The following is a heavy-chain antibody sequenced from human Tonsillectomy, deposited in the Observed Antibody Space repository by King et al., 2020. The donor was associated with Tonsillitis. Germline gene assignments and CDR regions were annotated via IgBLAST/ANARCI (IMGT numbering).Heavy chain of an antibody. CDR2: ISYDGSNK. Sequence: VQLVESGGGVVQPGRSLRPSCAASGFTFSSHGMHWVRQAPGKGLEWVAVISYDGSNKYYADSVKGRFTISRDNSKNTLFLQMNSLRAEDTAVYYCAKTNSSGWSRHFDYWGQGTLVIVSS. CDR1: GFTFSSHG. CDR3: AKTNSSGWSRHFDY. J-gene: IGHJ4*02. V-gene: IGHV3-30*18. D-gene: IGHD6-19*01.